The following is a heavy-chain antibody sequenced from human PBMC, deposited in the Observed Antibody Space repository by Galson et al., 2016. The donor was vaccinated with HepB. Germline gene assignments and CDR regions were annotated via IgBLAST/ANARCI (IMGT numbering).Heavy chain of an antibody. Sequence: QSGAEVKEAGASVTVSCTASGYTFTNYGITWVRQAPGQGLEWMGWISVYDGNTNYAQKLQGRVTMTTDTSTSTAYMEVRNQRSDDTAVYYCARLLTTVTAGRDYFDYWGQGSLVTVSS. J-gene: IGHJ4*02. CDR3: ARLLTTVTAGRDYFDY. D-gene: IGHD4-17*01. V-gene: IGHV1-18*04. CDR2: ISVYDGNT. CDR1: GYTFTNYG.